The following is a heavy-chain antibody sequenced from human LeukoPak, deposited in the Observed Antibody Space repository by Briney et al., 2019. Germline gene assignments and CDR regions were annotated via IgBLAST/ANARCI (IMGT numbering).Heavy chain of an antibody. J-gene: IGHJ6*03. V-gene: IGHV4-59*01. D-gene: IGHD5-18*01. CDR3: ARGLSGYSYGYNMDV. Sequence: PSETLSLTCTVSGGSISGYYWSWIRQPPGKGLEWIGYIYYSGSTNYNPSFKSRVTISVDTSKNQFSLKLSSVTAADTAVYYCARGLSGYSYGYNMDVWGKGTTVTVSS. CDR2: IYYSGST. CDR1: GGSISGYY.